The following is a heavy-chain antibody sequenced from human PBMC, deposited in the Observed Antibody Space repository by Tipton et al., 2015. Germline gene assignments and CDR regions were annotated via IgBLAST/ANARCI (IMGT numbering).Heavy chain of an antibody. CDR2: ISHSGNT. D-gene: IGHD4-17*01. CDR3: ARSRYTVTPGS. V-gene: IGHV4-38-2*01. Sequence: LRLSCAASGLTFRSYWMSWVRQAPGKGLEWIGSISHSGNTYYNPSLKSRVTMSRDTSKNQFSLKLTSVTAADTAVYYCARSRYTVTPGSWGQGTLVTVSS. CDR1: GLTFRSYW. J-gene: IGHJ5*02.